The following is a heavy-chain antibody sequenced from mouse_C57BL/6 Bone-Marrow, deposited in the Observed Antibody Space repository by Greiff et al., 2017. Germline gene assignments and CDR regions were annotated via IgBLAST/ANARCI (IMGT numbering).Heavy chain of an antibody. Sequence: EVKLMESGGDLVKPGGSLKLSCAASGFTFSSYGMSWVRQTPDKRLEWVATISSGGSYTYYPDSVKGRFTISRENAKNTLYLQMSSLKSEDTAMYYCARHNDYWGQGTTLTVSS. CDR1: GFTFSSYG. CDR2: ISSGGSYT. CDR3: ARHNDY. J-gene: IGHJ2*01. V-gene: IGHV5-6*01.